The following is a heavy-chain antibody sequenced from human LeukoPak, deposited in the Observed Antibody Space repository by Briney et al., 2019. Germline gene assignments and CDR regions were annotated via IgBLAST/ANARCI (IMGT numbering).Heavy chain of an antibody. CDR1: GFTFSSYA. J-gene: IGHJ4*02. Sequence: GGSLRLSCAASGFTFSSYAMHWVRQAPGKGLEWVAVISYAGNNKYYADSVKGRFAISRDNSKNTLYLQMNSLTAEDTAMYYCARDQYADYYDSSGYYHNFDYWGQGTLVTVSS. CDR3: ARDQYADYYDSSGYYHNFDY. D-gene: IGHD3-22*01. CDR2: ISYAGNNK. V-gene: IGHV3-30*09.